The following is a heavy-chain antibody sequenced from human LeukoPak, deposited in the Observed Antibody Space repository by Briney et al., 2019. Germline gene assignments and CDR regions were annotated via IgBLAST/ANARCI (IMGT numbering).Heavy chain of an antibody. CDR1: GFTFSSYA. CDR2: ISYDGSNK. Sequence: GGSLRLSCAASGFTFSSYAMHWVRQAPGKGLEWVAVISYDGSNKYCADSVKGRFTISRDNSKNTLYLQMNSLRAEDTAVYYCARDPPYSSSWYYFDYWGQGTLVTVSS. J-gene: IGHJ4*02. V-gene: IGHV3-30*04. CDR3: ARDPPYSSSWYYFDY. D-gene: IGHD6-13*01.